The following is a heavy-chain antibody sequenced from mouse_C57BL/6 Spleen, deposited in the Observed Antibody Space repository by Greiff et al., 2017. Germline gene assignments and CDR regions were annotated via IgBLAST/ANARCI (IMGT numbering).Heavy chain of an antibody. CDR3: ARGNSTSRYFDV. Sequence: VQLQQSGPELVKPGASVKISCKASGYTFTDYYMNWVKQSHGKSLEWIGDINPNNGGTSYNQKFKGKATLTVDKSSSTAYMELRSLTSEDSAVYYCARGNSTSRYFDVWGTGTTVTVSS. CDR1: GYTFTDYY. J-gene: IGHJ1*03. V-gene: IGHV1-26*01. D-gene: IGHD5-1*01. CDR2: INPNNGGT.